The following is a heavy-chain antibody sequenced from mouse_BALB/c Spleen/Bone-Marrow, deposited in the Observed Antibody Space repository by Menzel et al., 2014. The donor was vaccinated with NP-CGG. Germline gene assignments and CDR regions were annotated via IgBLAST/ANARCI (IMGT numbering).Heavy chain of an antibody. D-gene: IGHD2-4*01. J-gene: IGHJ3*01. CDR2: IYPSTGYT. Sequence: VQGVESGAELARPGASVKLSCKASGYTFTSYWMHWVKQRPGQGLEWIGYIYPSTGYTEHNQKFKDKAIMTADKSSSTAYTQLSSLTSEDSAVYYCARDDYAYWGQGTLVTVSA. CDR1: GYTFTSYW. CDR3: ARDDYAY. V-gene: IGHV1-4*01.